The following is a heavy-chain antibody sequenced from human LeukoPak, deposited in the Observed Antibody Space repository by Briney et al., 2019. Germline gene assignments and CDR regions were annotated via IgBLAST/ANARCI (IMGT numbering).Heavy chain of an antibody. D-gene: IGHD3-22*01. V-gene: IGHV4-39*01. Sequence: PSETLSLTCTVSGGSISSSSYYWGWIRQPPGKGLEWIGSIYYSGSTYYNPSLKSRVTISVDTSKNQFSLKLSSVTAADTAVNYCARCKKNNYDSSGYHGDWFDPWGQGTLVTVSS. CDR1: GGSISSSSYY. J-gene: IGHJ5*02. CDR3: ARCKKNNYDSSGYHGDWFDP. CDR2: IYYSGST.